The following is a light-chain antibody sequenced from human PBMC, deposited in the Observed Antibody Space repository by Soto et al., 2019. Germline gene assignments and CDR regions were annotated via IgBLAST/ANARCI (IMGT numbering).Light chain of an antibody. CDR3: TSYACSNNSYV. CDR2: EVS. V-gene: IGLV2-8*01. CDR1: SSDVGGYNY. J-gene: IGLJ1*01. Sequence: QSVLTQPPSASGSPGQSVTISCTGTSSDVGGYNYVSWYQQHPGKAPKLMIYEVSKRPSGVPDRFSGSKSGNTASLTVSGLQAEDEADYYCTSYACSNNSYVFGTGTMVTVL.